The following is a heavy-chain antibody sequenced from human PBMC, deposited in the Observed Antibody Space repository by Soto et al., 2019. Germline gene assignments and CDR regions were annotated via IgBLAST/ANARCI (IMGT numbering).Heavy chain of an antibody. CDR1: GFSFDTYA. CDR3: ARSMVRGSLSAFDI. Sequence: GGSLRLSCAASGFSFDTYALHWVRQAPGKGLEWVAVVSNDGGNTYYADSVKGRFTISRDNSENTLYLEMNSLKAEDTAVYYCARSMVRGSLSAFDIWGQGTMVTVSS. D-gene: IGHD3-10*01. V-gene: IGHV3-30-3*01. CDR2: VSNDGGNT. J-gene: IGHJ3*02.